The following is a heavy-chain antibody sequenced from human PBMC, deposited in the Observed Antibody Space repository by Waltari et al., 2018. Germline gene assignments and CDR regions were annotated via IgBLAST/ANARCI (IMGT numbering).Heavy chain of an antibody. J-gene: IGHJ4*02. CDR3: ARDGDNLSPPFDY. CDR2: IQQDGSEK. D-gene: IGHD3-9*01. CDR1: GFTFSRYW. V-gene: IGHV3-7*01. Sequence: EVQLAESGGGLVQPGGSRRLSCAASGFTFSRYWWSCVRQAPGTGLEWVGNIQQDGSEKYYVDSVKGRFTISRDNAKNSVSLQMNSLRVEDTAVYYCARDGDNLSPPFDYWGQGALVTVSS.